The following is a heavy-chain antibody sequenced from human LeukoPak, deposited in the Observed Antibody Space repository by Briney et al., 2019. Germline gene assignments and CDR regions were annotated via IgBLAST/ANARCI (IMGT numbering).Heavy chain of an antibody. CDR3: ARDQVGFDY. J-gene: IGHJ4*02. Sequence: ASVKVSCKASGHTFTSNYIHWVRQAPGQGLEWMGMIYPRDGSTSYAQKFQGRVTVTRDTSTSTVHMELSGLRSEDTAVYYCARDQVGFDYWGQGTLVTVSS. V-gene: IGHV1-46*01. CDR2: IYPRDGST. D-gene: IGHD2-2*01. CDR1: GHTFTSNY.